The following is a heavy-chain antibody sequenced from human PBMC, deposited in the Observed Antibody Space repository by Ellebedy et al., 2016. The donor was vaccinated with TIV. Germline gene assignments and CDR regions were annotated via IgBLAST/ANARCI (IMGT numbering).Heavy chain of an antibody. J-gene: IGHJ2*01. V-gene: IGHV3-74*01. CDR1: GFTFSSHW. CDR3: ARAGSSGWEAYFDL. CDR2: INSDGSST. D-gene: IGHD6-19*01. Sequence: GESLKISCTASGFTFSSHWMHWVRQAPGKGLVWVSRINSDGSSTTYADSVKGRFTISRDNAKNTLYLQMNSLRAEDTAVYYCARAGSSGWEAYFDLWGRGTLVTVSS.